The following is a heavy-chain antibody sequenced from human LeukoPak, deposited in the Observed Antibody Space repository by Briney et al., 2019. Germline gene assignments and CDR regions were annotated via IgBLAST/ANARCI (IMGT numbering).Heavy chain of an antibody. CDR1: GFTFSIYG. Sequence: SGGSLRLSCAASGFTFSIYGMHWVRQAPGKGLEWVAFIRYDGSNKYYADSVKSRFTISRDNSKNTLYLQMNSLRAGDTAVYYCAKGMLATFDYWGQGTLVTVSS. CDR3: AKGMLATFDY. CDR2: IRYDGSNK. J-gene: IGHJ4*02. D-gene: IGHD5-24*01. V-gene: IGHV3-30*02.